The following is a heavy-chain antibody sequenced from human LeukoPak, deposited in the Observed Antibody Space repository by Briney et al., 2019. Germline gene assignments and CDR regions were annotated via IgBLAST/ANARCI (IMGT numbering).Heavy chain of an antibody. Sequence: SVKVSCKASGGTFSSYAISWVRQAPGQGLEWMGGIIPIFGTANYAQKFQGRVTITTDESTSTAYMELSSLRSEDTAVYYCTTVRFEVDSSGYYHNYFDPWGQGTLVTVSS. J-gene: IGHJ5*02. CDR1: GGTFSSYA. D-gene: IGHD3-22*01. V-gene: IGHV1-69*05. CDR2: IIPIFGTA. CDR3: TTVRFEVDSSGYYHNYFDP.